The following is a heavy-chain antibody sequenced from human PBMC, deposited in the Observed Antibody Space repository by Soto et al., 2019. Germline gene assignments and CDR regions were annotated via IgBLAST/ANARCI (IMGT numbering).Heavy chain of an antibody. Sequence: ASVKVSCKASGYTFTSYGISWVRQAPGQGLEWMGWISAYNGNTNYAQKLQGRVTMTTDTSTSTAYMELRGLRSDDTAVYYCARDTTIFGVVIDAFDIWGQGTMGTVSS. D-gene: IGHD3-3*01. CDR1: GYTFTSYG. CDR2: ISAYNGNT. J-gene: IGHJ3*02. V-gene: IGHV1-18*01. CDR3: ARDTTIFGVVIDAFDI.